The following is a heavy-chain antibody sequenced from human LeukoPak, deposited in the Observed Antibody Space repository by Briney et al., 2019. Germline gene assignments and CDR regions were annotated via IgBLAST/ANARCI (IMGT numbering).Heavy chain of an antibody. V-gene: IGHV3-30*03. D-gene: IGHD6-19*01. CDR1: GFTFSSYG. Sequence: GGSLRLSCAASGFTFSSYGMHWVRQAPDKGLEWVAVISYDGSNKYYADSVKGRFTISRDNSKSTLYLQMNSLRTEDTAVYYCARDHGSGSPPYGMDVWGQGTTVTVSS. CDR3: ARDHGSGSPPYGMDV. J-gene: IGHJ6*02. CDR2: ISYDGSNK.